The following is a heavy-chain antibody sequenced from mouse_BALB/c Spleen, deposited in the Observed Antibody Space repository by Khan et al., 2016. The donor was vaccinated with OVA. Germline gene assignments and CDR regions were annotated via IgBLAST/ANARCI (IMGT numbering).Heavy chain of an antibody. CDR3: ARDAGRY. Sequence: EVQRVESGPELVKPGASVKISCKTSGYTFPEYTVHWVKQSLGKSLDWIGVINPKNGGTAYNQKFKGKATLAVDKYSSTAYMEFRNLTSEDSAVYYCARDAGRYWGQGTSVTVAS. CDR2: INPKNGGT. CDR1: GYTFPEYT. D-gene: IGHD3-3*01. V-gene: IGHV1-18*01. J-gene: IGHJ4*01.